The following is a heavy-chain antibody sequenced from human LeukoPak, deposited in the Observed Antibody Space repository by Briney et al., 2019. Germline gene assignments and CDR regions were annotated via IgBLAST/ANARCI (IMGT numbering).Heavy chain of an antibody. CDR2: VYYTGSA. V-gene: IGHV4-39*01. CDR1: GGSISSTSYH. CDR3: ARYASGSYYWFDP. J-gene: IGHJ5*02. Sequence: PSETLSLTCTVSGGSISSTSYHWAWIRQPPGKGLEWIATVYYTGSAYYNPSLKSRVTISVDTSKSQFSLKLSSVTTAATALYYCARYASGSYYWFDPWGQGTLVTVSS. D-gene: IGHD3-10*01.